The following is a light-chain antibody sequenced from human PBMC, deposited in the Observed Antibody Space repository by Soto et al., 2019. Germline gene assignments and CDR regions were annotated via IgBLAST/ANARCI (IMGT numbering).Light chain of an antibody. Sequence: QSALTQPASVSGSPGQSITISCTGTSSDVGGYNYVSWYQQHPGKAPKLMIYDVSNRPSGVSNRFSGSKSGNTASLTISGLQAEAEADYYCSSYTSSSTLFGTGTKLTVL. CDR3: SSYTSSSTL. CDR1: SSDVGGYNY. CDR2: DVS. V-gene: IGLV2-14*01. J-gene: IGLJ1*01.